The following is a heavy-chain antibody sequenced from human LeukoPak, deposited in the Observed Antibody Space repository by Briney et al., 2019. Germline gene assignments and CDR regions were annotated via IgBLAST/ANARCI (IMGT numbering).Heavy chain of an antibody. CDR2: IKQDGSEK. D-gene: IGHD3-3*01. V-gene: IGHV3-7*01. CDR3: ARDVRYYDFWSGRVGSYYFDY. CDR1: GFTFSSYW. J-gene: IGHJ4*02. Sequence: GGSLRLSCAASGFTFSSYWMSWVRQAPGKGLEWVANIKQDGSEKYYVDSVKGRFTISRDNAKNSLYLQMNSLRAEDTAVYYCARDVRYYDFWSGRVGSYYFDYWGQGTLVTVSP.